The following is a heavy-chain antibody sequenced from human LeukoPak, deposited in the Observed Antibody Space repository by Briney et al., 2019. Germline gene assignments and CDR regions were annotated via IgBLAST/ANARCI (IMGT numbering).Heavy chain of an antibody. Sequence: AGGSLRLSCAASGFTFSSYAMHWVRQAPGKGLEWVAVISYDGGNKYYADSVKGRFTISRDNSKNTLYLQMNSLRAEDTAVYYCARSIGGSESYWGQGTLVTVSS. J-gene: IGHJ4*02. CDR3: ARSIGGSESY. V-gene: IGHV3-30-3*01. D-gene: IGHD1-26*01. CDR1: GFTFSSYA. CDR2: ISYDGGNK.